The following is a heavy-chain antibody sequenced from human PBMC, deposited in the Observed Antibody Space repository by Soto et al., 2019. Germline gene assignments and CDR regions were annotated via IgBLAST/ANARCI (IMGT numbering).Heavy chain of an antibody. V-gene: IGHV3-48*01. CDR1: GFTFSSYS. Sequence: GGSLRLSCAASGFTFSSYSMNWVRQAPGKGLEWVSYISSSSSTIYYADSVKGRFTISRDNAKNSLYLQMNSLRAEDTAVYYCAREIVVVPAAIYWFDPWGQGTLVTVSS. CDR2: ISSSSSTI. J-gene: IGHJ5*02. CDR3: AREIVVVPAAIYWFDP. D-gene: IGHD2-2*01.